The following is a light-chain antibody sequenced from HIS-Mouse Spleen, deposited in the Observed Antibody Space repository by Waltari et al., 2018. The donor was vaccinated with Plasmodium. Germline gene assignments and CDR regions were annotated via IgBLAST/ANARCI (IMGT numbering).Light chain of an antibody. J-gene: IGLJ2*01. V-gene: IGLV2-18*01. Sequence: QSALTQPPSVSGSPGQSVPISCTGTSSDVGSYNRVSWYQQPPGTAPKLMLYEVSNRPSGVPDRFSGSKSGNTASLTISGLQAEDEADYYCSLYTSSSTYVVFGGGTKLTVL. CDR3: SLYTSSSTYVV. CDR2: EVS. CDR1: SSDVGSYNR.